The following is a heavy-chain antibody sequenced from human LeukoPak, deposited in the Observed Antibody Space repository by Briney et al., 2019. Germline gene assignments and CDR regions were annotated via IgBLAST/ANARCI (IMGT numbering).Heavy chain of an antibody. CDR1: GFTFSTYA. Sequence: GGSLRLSCAASGFTFSTYAITWVRQGPGKGLEWVSAIRPGGDRTYYANSVRGRFTISRDNSKDTVYLQINGLRVEDTAVCYCAREQSGTRGWYTVDYWGQGTLVTVSS. V-gene: IGHV3-23*01. J-gene: IGHJ4*02. CDR2: IRPGGDRT. CDR3: AREQSGTRGWYTVDY. D-gene: IGHD6-19*01.